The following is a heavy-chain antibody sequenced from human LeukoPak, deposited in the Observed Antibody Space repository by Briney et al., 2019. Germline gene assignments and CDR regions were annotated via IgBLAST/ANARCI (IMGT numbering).Heavy chain of an antibody. V-gene: IGHV1-46*01. CDR2: INPSGGST. CDR3: ARAGGYCTSTSCSWGQWFDP. J-gene: IGHJ5*02. CDR1: GYTFTSYY. Sequence: GASVKVSCKASGYTFTSYYMHWVRQAPGQGLEWMGIINPSGGSTSYAQKFQGRVTMTRDTSISTAYMELSRLRSDDTAVYYCARAGGYCTSTSCSWGQWFDPWGQGTLVTVSS. D-gene: IGHD2-2*01.